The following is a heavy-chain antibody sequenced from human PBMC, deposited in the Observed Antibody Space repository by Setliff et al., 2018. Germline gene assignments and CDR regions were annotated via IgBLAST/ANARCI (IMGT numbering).Heavy chain of an antibody. CDR2: ISSISHYI. CDR1: GFSFSGYE. Sequence: GSLRLSCAASGFSFSGYEMSWVRQAPGKGLEWVSCISSISHYIYYADSVKGRFTISRDNAKNSLYLQMNSLRAGDTAVYYCARDPRYGLGSYSGSIKYGVDVWGQGTTVTVSS. J-gene: IGHJ6*02. D-gene: IGHD3-10*01. CDR3: ARDPRYGLGSYSGSIKYGVDV. V-gene: IGHV3-21*06.